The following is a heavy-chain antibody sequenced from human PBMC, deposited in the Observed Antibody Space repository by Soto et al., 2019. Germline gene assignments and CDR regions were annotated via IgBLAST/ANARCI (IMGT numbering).Heavy chain of an antibody. CDR2: INPGNSET. Sequence: GESLKISCQASGYSFINYWIGWVRQMPGKGLEWMAIINPGNSETRYSPAFQGQVTISADRFITTVYLEWSSLKASDTAMYYCARPDNNYVAYWGQGALVTVSS. V-gene: IGHV5-51*01. J-gene: IGHJ4*02. D-gene: IGHD2-15*01. CDR1: GYSFINYW. CDR3: ARPDNNYVAY.